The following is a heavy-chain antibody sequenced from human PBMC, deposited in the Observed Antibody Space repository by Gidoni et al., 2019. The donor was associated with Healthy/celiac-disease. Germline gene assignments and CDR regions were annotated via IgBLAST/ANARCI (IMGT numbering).Heavy chain of an antibody. J-gene: IGHJ3*02. CDR3: ARDGALDAFDI. D-gene: IGHD2-15*01. CDR1: GFTFSSYA. Sequence: QVQLVESGGGVVQPGRSLRLSCAASGFTFSSYAMHWVRQAPGQGLEWVAGISYDGRNKYYADSVKGRFTISRDNSKNTLYLQMNSLRAEDTAVYYCARDGALDAFDIWGQGTMVTVSS. CDR2: ISYDGRNK. V-gene: IGHV3-30*04.